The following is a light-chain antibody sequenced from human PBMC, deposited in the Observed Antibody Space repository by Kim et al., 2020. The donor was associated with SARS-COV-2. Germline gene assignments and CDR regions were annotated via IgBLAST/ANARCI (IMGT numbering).Light chain of an antibody. Sequence: QTVVTQEPSFSVSPGGTVTLTCGLSSGSVSTSYYPSWYQQTTGQAPRTLIYSTNTRSSGVPDRFSGSILGNKAALTITGAQADDESDYYCALYMGSGIRVFGGGTQLTVL. CDR1: SGSVSTSYY. CDR3: ALYMGSGIRV. V-gene: IGLV8-61*01. J-gene: IGLJ3*02. CDR2: STN.